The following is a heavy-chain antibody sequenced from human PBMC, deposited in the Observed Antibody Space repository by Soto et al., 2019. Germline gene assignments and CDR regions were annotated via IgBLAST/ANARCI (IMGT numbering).Heavy chain of an antibody. CDR2: ISYDGSNK. CDR3: AKDRGEPYFDY. Sequence: QVQLVESGGGVVQPRRSLRLSCAASGFTFSSYGMHWVRQAPGKGLEWVAVISYDGSNKYYADSVKGRFTISRDNSKNTLYLQMNSLRAEDTAVYYCAKDRGEPYFDYWGQGTLVTVSS. D-gene: IGHD3-16*01. J-gene: IGHJ4*02. CDR1: GFTFSSYG. V-gene: IGHV3-30*18.